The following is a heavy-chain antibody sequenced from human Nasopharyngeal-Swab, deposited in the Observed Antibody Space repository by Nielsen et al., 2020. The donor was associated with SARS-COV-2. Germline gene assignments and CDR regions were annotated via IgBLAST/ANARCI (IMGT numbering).Heavy chain of an antibody. V-gene: IGHV4-39*07. CDR2: IYYSGST. D-gene: IGHD3-22*01. CDR1: GGSISSSSYY. CDR3: ARDRGYNDSSGYLYPVVYFDY. Sequence: GSLRLSCTVSGGSISSSSYYWGWIRQPPGKGLEWIGSIYYSGSTYYNPSLKSRVTMSVDTSKNQFSLKLSSVTAADTAVYYCARDRGYNDSSGYLYPVVYFDYWGQGTLVTVSS. J-gene: IGHJ4*02.